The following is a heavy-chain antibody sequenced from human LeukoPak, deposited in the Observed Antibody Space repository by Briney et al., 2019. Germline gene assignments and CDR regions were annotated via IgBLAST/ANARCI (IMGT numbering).Heavy chain of an antibody. CDR3: ARGIDIVATSDYFDY. D-gene: IGHD5-12*01. V-gene: IGHV4-34*01. J-gene: IGHJ4*02. CDR1: GGSFSGYY. Sequence: PSETLSLTCAVYGGSFSGYYWSWIRQPPGKGLEWIGEINHSGSTNYNPSLKSRVTMSVDTSKNQFSLKLSSVTAADTAVYYCARGIDIVATSDYFDYWGQGTLVTVSS. CDR2: INHSGST.